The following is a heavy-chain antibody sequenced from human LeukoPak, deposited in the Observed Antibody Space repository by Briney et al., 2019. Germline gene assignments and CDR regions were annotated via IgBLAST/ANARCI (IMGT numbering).Heavy chain of an antibody. Sequence: SETLSLTCAVYGESLNGHYWSWLRQSPGKGLEWIGYIYYSGSTNYNPSLKSRVTISVDTSKNQFSLKLSSVTAADTAVYYCASGTTVTTFDYWGQGTLVTVSS. CDR1: GESLNGHY. CDR3: ASGTTVTTFDY. CDR2: IYYSGST. J-gene: IGHJ4*02. V-gene: IGHV4-59*08. D-gene: IGHD4-17*01.